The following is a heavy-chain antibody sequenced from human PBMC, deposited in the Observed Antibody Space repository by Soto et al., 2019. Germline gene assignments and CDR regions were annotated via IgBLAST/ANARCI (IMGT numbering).Heavy chain of an antibody. CDR1: GGSISSGGYS. CDR3: ARVSGSYYYGMDV. CDR2: IYHSGST. Sequence: SETLSLTCAVSGGSISSGGYSWSWIRQPPGKGLEWIGYIYHSGSTNYNPSLKSRVTISVDKSKNQFSLKLSSVTAADTAVYYCARVSGSYYYGMDVWGQGTTVTVSS. J-gene: IGHJ6*02. D-gene: IGHD1-26*01. V-gene: IGHV4-30-2*01.